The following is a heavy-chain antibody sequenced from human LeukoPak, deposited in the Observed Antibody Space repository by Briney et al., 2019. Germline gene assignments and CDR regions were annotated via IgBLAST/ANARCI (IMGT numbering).Heavy chain of an antibody. CDR1: VFTLWGYE. D-gene: IGHD2-8*02. J-gene: IGHJ3*01. CDR3: ARNRAYWDGIEL. V-gene: IGHV3-48*03. Sequence: GGSLRLSSVHSVFTLWGYEISGRRQAPGKGLEWISYISDSGTTIYYADSVKGRFTIARDNAGDSLYLRMNSLRAEDTAVYFCARNRAYWDGIELWGQGTMVTVSS. CDR2: ISDSGTTI.